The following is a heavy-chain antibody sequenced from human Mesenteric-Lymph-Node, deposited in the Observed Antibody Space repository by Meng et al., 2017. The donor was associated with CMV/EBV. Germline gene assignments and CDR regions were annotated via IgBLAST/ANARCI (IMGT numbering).Heavy chain of an antibody. D-gene: IGHD3-10*01. J-gene: IGHJ4*02. CDR2: MNPNSGNT. CDR1: GYTFASYD. CDR3: AREAHYGSGSYYTY. V-gene: IGHV1-8*01. Sequence: SGYTFASYDINWVRQATGQGLEWMGWMNPNSGNTGYAQKFQGRVTMTRNTSISTAYMELSSLRSEDTAVYYCAREAHYGSGSYYTYWGQGTLVTVSS.